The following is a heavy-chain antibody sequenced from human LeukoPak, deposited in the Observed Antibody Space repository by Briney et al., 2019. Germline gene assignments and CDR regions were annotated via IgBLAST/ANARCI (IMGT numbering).Heavy chain of an antibody. CDR2: IHSNSGGE. CDR3: AREPYSSSSDRHGRTFDY. Sequence: ASVKVSCKASGYTFTAHYIHWVRQAPGQGLEWMGQIHSNSGGEKYAQKFQGRVTVLRDTSTNTIYMELTSLTSDDTAVYYCAREPYSSSSDRHGRTFDYWGQGTLVTVPS. J-gene: IGHJ4*02. V-gene: IGHV1-2*06. D-gene: IGHD6-6*01. CDR1: GYTFTAHY.